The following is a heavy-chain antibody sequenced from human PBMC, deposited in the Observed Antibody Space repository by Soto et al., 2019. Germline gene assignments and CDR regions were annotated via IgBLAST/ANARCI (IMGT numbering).Heavy chain of an antibody. CDR3: AREANSADY. J-gene: IGHJ4*02. CDR1: GYTFTSYY. D-gene: IGHD7-27*01. Sequence: QVQLVKSGAEVKKPGASVKLSCKASGYTFTSYYMHWVRQAPGQGLEWVGLISPSDGSTTYAQKFQGRVTVTRDTSTSTVYMELSSLRSEDTAVYYCAREANSADYWGQGTLVTVSS. V-gene: IGHV1-46*01. CDR2: ISPSDGST.